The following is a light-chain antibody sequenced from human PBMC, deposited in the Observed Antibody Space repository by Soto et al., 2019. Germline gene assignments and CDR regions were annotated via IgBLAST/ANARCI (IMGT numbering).Light chain of an antibody. CDR2: DAS. CDR1: QNINNY. Sequence: SISVGAGASKTNQASQNINNYLNWYQQKPGRAPKLLIYDASNFEAGVPSRLRRRGSGPDITSKIRCLPHEDIAKYYWQLYEYRHSFGEG. J-gene: IGKJ5*01. CDR3: QLYEYRHS. V-gene: IGKV1-33*01.